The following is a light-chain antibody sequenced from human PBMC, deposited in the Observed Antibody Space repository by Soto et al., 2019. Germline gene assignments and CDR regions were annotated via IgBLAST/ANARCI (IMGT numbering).Light chain of an antibody. V-gene: IGKV1-9*01. Sequence: IQLTQSPSSLSASVGDRVTITCRASQGISSYLAWYQQKPGKAPKLLIYAASTLQSGVPSRFSGSGSGTDVTLTISSLQPEDFATYYCQQLNSYPLTFGPGTKVDIK. CDR3: QQLNSYPLT. CDR1: QGISSY. CDR2: AAS. J-gene: IGKJ3*01.